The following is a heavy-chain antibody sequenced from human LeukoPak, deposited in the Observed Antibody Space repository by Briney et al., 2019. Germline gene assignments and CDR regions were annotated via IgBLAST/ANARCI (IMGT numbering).Heavy chain of an antibody. CDR3: ARAYGDSQNFDY. V-gene: IGHV5-51*01. D-gene: IGHD4-17*01. CDR2: IYPGDSDI. J-gene: IGHJ4*02. CDR1: GYSFTYYW. Sequence: GESLKISCKGSGYSFTYYWIAWVRQMSGKGLEWMGLIYPGDSDIRYSPSFQGQVAISADKSISTAYLQWSSLKASDTAMYYCARAYGDSQNFDYWGQGTLVTVSS.